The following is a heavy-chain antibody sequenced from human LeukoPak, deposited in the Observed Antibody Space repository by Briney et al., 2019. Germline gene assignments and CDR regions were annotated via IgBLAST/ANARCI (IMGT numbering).Heavy chain of an antibody. V-gene: IGHV5-51*01. Sequence: TCSDCLGSIFSSCLHCVGRQRPGKSVELMGIFYSGGSETRYDPSFQGQVTISADNSTSTAYLQWSSLRAADTAMYYCARASRDGYNQNFAHWGQGNRTTVSS. CDR3: ARASRDGYNQNFAH. CDR2: FYSGGSET. J-gene: IGHJ4*02. CDR1: GSIFSSCL. D-gene: IGHD5-24*01.